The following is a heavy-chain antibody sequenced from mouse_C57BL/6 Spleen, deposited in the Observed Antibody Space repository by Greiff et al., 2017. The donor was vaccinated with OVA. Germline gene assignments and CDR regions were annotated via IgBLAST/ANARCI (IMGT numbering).Heavy chain of an antibody. CDR3: ARRTGTGYYFDY. D-gene: IGHD4-1*01. Sequence: EVKRVESGGGLVKPGGSLKLSCAASGFTFSDYGMHWVRQAPEKGLEWVAYISSGSSTIYYADTVKGRFTISRDNAKNTLFLQMTSLRSEDTAMYYCARRTGTGYYFDYWGQGTTLTVSS. J-gene: IGHJ2*01. CDR1: GFTFSDYG. CDR2: ISSGSSTI. V-gene: IGHV5-17*01.